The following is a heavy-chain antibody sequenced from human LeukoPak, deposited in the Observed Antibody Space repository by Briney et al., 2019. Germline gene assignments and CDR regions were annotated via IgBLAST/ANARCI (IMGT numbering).Heavy chain of an antibody. V-gene: IGHV3-74*01. J-gene: IGHJ4*02. Sequence: VGSLRLSCAPSGFNLTSDRMHWGRETPEKGLGWGSQINSEGSSSSYAVSVKGRFSISRDNAQNMVYLHMNSLTAEAAAVYYCTRDPADHFGSYPDYWGQGTLVTVSS. CDR2: INSEGSSS. CDR1: GFNLTSDR. D-gene: IGHD1-26*01. CDR3: TRDPADHFGSYPDY.